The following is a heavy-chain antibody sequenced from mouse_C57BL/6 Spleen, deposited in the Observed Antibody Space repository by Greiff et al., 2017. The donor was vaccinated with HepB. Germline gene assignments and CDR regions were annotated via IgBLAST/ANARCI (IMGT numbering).Heavy chain of an antibody. CDR1: GFTFSDYG. D-gene: IGHD2-10*02. CDR3: ASPYGYAMDY. Sequence: DVKLVESGGGLVKPGGSLKLSCAASGFTFSDYGMHWVRQAPEKGLEWVAYISSGSSTIYYADTVKGRFTISRDNAKNTLFLQMTSLRSEDTAMYYCASPYGYAMDYWGQGTSVTVSS. V-gene: IGHV5-17*01. J-gene: IGHJ4*01. CDR2: ISSGSSTI.